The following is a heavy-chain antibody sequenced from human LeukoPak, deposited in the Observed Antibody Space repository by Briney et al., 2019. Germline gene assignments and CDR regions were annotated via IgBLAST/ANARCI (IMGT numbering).Heavy chain of an antibody. CDR3: AREYRRSGSRHFDY. D-gene: IGHD6-19*01. Sequence: SETLSLTCTVSGCTISSYYWSWIRQPPGKGLEWIGYIYYSGSTNYNPSLKSRVTISVDTSKNQFSLKLSSVTAADTAVYYCAREYRRSGSRHFDYWGQGTLVTVSS. CDR1: GCTISSYY. CDR2: IYYSGST. V-gene: IGHV4-59*01. J-gene: IGHJ4*02.